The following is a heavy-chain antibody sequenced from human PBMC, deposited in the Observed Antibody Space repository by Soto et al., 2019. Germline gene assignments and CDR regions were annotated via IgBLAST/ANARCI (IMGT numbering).Heavy chain of an antibody. CDR3: VKNSHIGSTFSGNDALDS. J-gene: IGHJ5*01. CDR2: VIPLLDIA. CDR1: GGTFRNDI. V-gene: IGHV1-69*02. D-gene: IGHD5-12*01. Sequence: QVQLVQSGAEVKKPGSSVKVSCKTSGGTFRNDIITWVRQAPGQGLEWMGRVIPLLDIAVYAQKFQGRVTITADKSTSTAYMEMNRLRSDDTAVDYCVKNSHIGSTFSGNDALDSWGPGTPVSVS.